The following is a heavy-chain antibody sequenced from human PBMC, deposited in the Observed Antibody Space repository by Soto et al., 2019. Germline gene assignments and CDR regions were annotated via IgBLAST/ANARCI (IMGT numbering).Heavy chain of an antibody. D-gene: IGHD1-26*01. CDR2: ISSSSSYI. V-gene: IGHV3-21*01. Sequence: GGSLILSCAASGFTFSSYSVNWVRQAPGKGLEWVSSISSSSSYIYYADSVKGRFTISRDNSKNTLYLQMNSLRAEDTAVYYCAKDVVVGATTGLGDYYYYYGMDVWGQGTTVTVSS. J-gene: IGHJ6*02. CDR1: GFTFSSYS. CDR3: AKDVVVGATTGLGDYYYYYGMDV.